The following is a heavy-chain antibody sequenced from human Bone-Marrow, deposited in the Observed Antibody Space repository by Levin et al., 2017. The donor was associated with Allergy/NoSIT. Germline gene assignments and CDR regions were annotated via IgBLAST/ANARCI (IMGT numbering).Heavy chain of an antibody. CDR3: ATFARRLPFED. J-gene: IGHJ4*02. Sequence: GESLKISCKASRRPVPSYGISWLRQAPGQGLEWMGWSSLYSGNAEYVQKFQGRVTMTTDTSTNTAYLELRSLRADDTAVYYCATFARRLPFEDWGQGTQVTVSS. D-gene: IGHD6-25*01. V-gene: IGHV1-18*01. CDR1: RRPVPSYG. CDR2: SSLYSGNA.